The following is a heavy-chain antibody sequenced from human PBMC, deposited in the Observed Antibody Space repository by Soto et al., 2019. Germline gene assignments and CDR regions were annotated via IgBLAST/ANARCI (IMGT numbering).Heavy chain of an antibody. CDR1: GFTFSSYA. D-gene: IGHD3-16*01. CDR3: ARDPGGTDFAEWTYYCDY. Sequence: QVQLVESGGGVVQPGRSLRLSCAASGFTFSSYAMHWVRQAPGKGLEWVAVISYDGSNKYYADSVKGRFTISRDNSKNTLYLQMNSLRAEDTAGYYWARDPGGTDFAEWTYYCDYWGQGTLVTVSS. V-gene: IGHV3-30-3*01. J-gene: IGHJ4*02. CDR2: ISYDGSNK.